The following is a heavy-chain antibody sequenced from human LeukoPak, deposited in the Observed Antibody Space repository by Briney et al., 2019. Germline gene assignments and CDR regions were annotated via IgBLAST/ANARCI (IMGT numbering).Heavy chain of an antibody. CDR2: IYPNGST. V-gene: IGHV4-4*02. Sequence: PSGTLSLTCAVSGASISSTNLWSWVRQPPGKGLEWIGEIYPNGSTNDNPSLKSRVTISVDKSKNQFSLNLSSVTAADTAVYYCARNREFHFDYWGQGALVTVSS. CDR3: ARNREFHFDY. D-gene: IGHD2-21*01. CDR1: GASISSTNL. J-gene: IGHJ4*02.